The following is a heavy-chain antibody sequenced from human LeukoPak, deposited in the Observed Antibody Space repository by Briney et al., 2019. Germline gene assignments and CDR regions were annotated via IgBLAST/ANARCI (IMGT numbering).Heavy chain of an antibody. D-gene: IGHD3-22*01. Sequence: SETPSLTCAVSGGSISSGGYSWSWIRQPPGKGLEWIGYIYHSGSTYYNPSLKSRVTISVDRSKNQFSLKLSSVTAADTAVYYCASAVDYYDSSGYYPGYYYYGMDVWGQGTTVTVSS. CDR3: ASAVDYYDSSGYYPGYYYYGMDV. CDR1: GGSISSGGYS. CDR2: IYHSGST. V-gene: IGHV4-30-2*01. J-gene: IGHJ6*02.